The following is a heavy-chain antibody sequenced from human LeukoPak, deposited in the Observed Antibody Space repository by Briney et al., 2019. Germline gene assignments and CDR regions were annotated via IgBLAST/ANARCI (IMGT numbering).Heavy chain of an antibody. CDR3: ARHDLFNGYHFFDH. Sequence: GGSLRLSCAASGFTFNNYWMTWVRQAPGKGLEWVANIKPDGSVRQYVDSVKGRFTISRDNAENSLYLQVDSLRAEDTAVYFCARHDLFNGYHFFDHWGQGALVTVSS. J-gene: IGHJ4*02. CDR2: IKPDGSVR. D-gene: IGHD3/OR15-3a*01. CDR1: GFTFNNYW. V-gene: IGHV3-7*01.